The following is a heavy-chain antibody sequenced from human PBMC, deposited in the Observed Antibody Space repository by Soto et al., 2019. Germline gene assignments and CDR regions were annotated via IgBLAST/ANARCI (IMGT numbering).Heavy chain of an antibody. CDR1: GFTFSSYS. Sequence: PGGSLRLSCAASGFTFSSYSMNWVRQAPGKGLEWVSSISSSSSYIYYADSVKGRFTISRDNAKNSLYLQMNSLRAEDTAVYYCARDRGDYMDYYYYGMDVWGQGTTVTVSS. V-gene: IGHV3-21*01. J-gene: IGHJ6*02. CDR3: ARDRGDYMDYYYYGMDV. D-gene: IGHD4-17*01. CDR2: ISSSSSYI.